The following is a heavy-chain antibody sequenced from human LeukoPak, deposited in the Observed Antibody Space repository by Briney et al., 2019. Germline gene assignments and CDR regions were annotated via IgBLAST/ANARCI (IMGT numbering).Heavy chain of an antibody. CDR3: ARRVRGVNDAFDI. D-gene: IGHD3-10*01. CDR2: INHSGST. V-gene: IGHV4-34*01. Sequence: TGGSLRLSCAASGFTFSDYYMSWIRQPPGKGLEGIGEINHSGSTNYNPSLKSRVTISVDTSKNHFSLKLTSMTAADTAVYYCARRVRGVNDAFDIWGQGTMVTVSS. CDR1: GFTFSDYY. J-gene: IGHJ3*02.